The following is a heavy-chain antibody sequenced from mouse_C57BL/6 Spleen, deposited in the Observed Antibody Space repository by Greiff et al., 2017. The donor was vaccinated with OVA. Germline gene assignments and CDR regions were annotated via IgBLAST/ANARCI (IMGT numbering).Heavy chain of an antibody. CDR1: GYTFTSYW. J-gene: IGHJ2*01. D-gene: IGHD1-1*01. Sequence: QVQLQQPGTELVKPGASVKLSCKASGYTFTSYWMHWVKRRPGQGLEWMGNINPSNGGTNYNEKFKSKATLTVDKSSSTDYMQRSSLTSEDAAVYYCARACTVVATDYWGQGTTLTVSA. V-gene: IGHV1-53*01. CDR3: ARACTVVATDY. CDR2: INPSNGGT.